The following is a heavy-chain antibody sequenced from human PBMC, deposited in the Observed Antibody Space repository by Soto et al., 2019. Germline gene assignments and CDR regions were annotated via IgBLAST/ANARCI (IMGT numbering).Heavy chain of an antibody. CDR3: ARRGSTAGKYYFDY. Sequence: QITLKESGPTLVKPTQPLTLTCTFSGFSLSTSEVGVGWIRQPPGKALDWLAVIYWDDDKRYSPSLKSRLTITKDTSKNQVVLTMTNMDPVDTATYYCARRGSTAGKYYFDYWGQGTLVTVSS. V-gene: IGHV2-5*02. J-gene: IGHJ4*02. D-gene: IGHD1-1*01. CDR2: IYWDDDK. CDR1: GFSLSTSEVG.